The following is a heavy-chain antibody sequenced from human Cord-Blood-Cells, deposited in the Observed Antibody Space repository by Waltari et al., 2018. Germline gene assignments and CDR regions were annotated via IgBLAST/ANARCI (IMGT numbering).Heavy chain of an antibody. D-gene: IGHD4-17*01. CDR1: GFTFSSYR. J-gene: IGHJ6*02. CDR2: INRDGSST. CDR3: ARSIRRPMVTTYYYYGMDV. V-gene: IGHV3-74*01. Sequence: EVQLVESGGGLVQPGGSLRLSCAASGFTFSSYRMHWVSQASGQGLVWVSRINRDGSSTSYADSVKGRFNISRDNAKNTLYLQMNSLRAEDTAVYYCARSIRRPMVTTYYYYGMDVWGQGTTVTVSS.